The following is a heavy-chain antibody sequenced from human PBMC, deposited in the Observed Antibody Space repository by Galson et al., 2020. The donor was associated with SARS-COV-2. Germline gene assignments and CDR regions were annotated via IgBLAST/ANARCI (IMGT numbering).Heavy chain of an antibody. D-gene: IGHD1-26*01. V-gene: IGHV4-31*11. J-gene: IGHJ5*02. CDR3: ARESGAVNGFDL. CDR1: GGSINTGGYY. CDR2: IYFSGDT. Sequence: ASETLSLTCAVSGGSINTGGYYWSWIRQHPRKGLEWIGYIYFSGDTYYNPSLKSRVTVSVDTSKNQFSLKLSSVTAADTAVYYCARESGAVNGFDLWGQGTLVTVSS.